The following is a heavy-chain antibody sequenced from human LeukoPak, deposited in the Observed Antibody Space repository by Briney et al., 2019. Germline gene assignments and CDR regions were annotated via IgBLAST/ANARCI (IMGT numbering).Heavy chain of an antibody. CDR2: IIPIFGTA. V-gene: IGHV1-69*06. D-gene: IGHD6-13*01. CDR3: ARGTGYSSSWEYYYYYYMDV. CDR1: GYTFTSYY. Sequence: ASVKVSCKASGYTFTSYYMHWVRQAPGQGLEWMGGIIPIFGTANYAQKFQGRVTITADKSTSTAYMELSSLRSEDTAVYYCARGTGYSSSWEYYYYYYMDVWGKGTTVTVSS. J-gene: IGHJ6*03.